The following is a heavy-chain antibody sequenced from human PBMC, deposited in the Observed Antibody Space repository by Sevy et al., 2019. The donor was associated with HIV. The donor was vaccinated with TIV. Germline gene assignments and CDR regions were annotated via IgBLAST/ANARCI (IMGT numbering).Heavy chain of an antibody. J-gene: IGHJ3*02. D-gene: IGHD3-10*01. Sequence: GGSLRLSCVASGFIFRSYGMYWVRQAPGKGLEWVAGIWYDGSKESYGDSVKGRFTISRDNSKNTLYLQLNSLRAEDTSTYYCARTSGNDALDIWGQGTMVTVSS. CDR3: ARTSGNDALDI. CDR1: GFIFRSYG. CDR2: IWYDGSKE. V-gene: IGHV3-33*07.